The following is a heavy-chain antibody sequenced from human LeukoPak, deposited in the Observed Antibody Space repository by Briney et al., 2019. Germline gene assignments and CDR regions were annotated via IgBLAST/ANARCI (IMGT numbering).Heavy chain of an antibody. Sequence: ASVKVSCKASGYTFTSYDINWVRQATGQGLEWMGWMNPNSGNTGYAQKFQGRVTMTRNTSISTAYMELSSLRSEDTAVYYCARVAKGDCDFWSGYSHSFIWFDPWGQGTLVTVSS. D-gene: IGHD3-3*01. CDR2: MNPNSGNT. V-gene: IGHV1-8*01. J-gene: IGHJ5*02. CDR3: ARVAKGDCDFWSGYSHSFIWFDP. CDR1: GYTFTSYD.